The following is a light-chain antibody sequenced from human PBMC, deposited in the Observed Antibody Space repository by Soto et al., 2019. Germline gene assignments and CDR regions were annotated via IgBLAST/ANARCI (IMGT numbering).Light chain of an antibody. CDR3: QILDRAAFT. CDR2: AAS. CDR1: QDMSNY. Sequence: DIQMTQSPSSLSASVEDRVTITCRASQDMSNYLAWYQQRPGKVPKLLIYAASTLQSGVPSRFSGSGSGTDFTLTISSLLPEDVATYYCQILDRAAFTFGPGTKVDIK. J-gene: IGKJ3*01. V-gene: IGKV1-27*01.